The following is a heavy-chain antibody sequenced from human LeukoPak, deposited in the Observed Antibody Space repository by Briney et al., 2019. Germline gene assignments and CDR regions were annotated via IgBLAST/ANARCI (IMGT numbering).Heavy chain of an antibody. CDR2: IKQDGSEK. CDR1: GITWSVYW. J-gene: IGHJ4*02. CDR3: ARSGSGYFDY. V-gene: IGHV3-7*01. Sequence: GGSLRLSCAASGITWSVYWMSWVRQAPGKGLEWVANIKQDGSEKYYRDSVQGRFTISRDNAKNSLYLQMNSLRAEDTAVYYCARSGSGYFDYWGQGSLVTVSS.